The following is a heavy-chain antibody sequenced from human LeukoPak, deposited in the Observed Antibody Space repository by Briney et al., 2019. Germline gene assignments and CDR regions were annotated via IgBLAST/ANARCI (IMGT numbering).Heavy chain of an antibody. J-gene: IGHJ4*02. CDR2: INHGGST. V-gene: IGHV4-34*01. CDR1: GGSFSDYY. D-gene: IGHD3-10*01. Sequence: PSETLSLTCTVNGGSFSDYYWTWIRQPPGKGLEWIGEINHGGSTNYNPSLKSRVTMSVDTSKNQFSLKLSFVTAADTAVYYCARVTYYYGSGRYSRTCYFDYWGQGTLVTVSS. CDR3: ARVTYYYGSGRYSRTCYFDY.